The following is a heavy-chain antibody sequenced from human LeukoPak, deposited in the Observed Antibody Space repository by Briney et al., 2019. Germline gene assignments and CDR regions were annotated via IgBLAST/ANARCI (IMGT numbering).Heavy chain of an antibody. D-gene: IGHD6-19*01. CDR2: INHSGST. V-gene: IGHV4-34*01. Sequence: SETLSLTCAVYGGSFSGYYWSWIRQPPGKGLEWIGEINHSGSTNYNPSLKSRVTISVGTSKNQFSLKLSSVTAADTAVYYCARGIAVAGTSWFDPWGQGTLVTVSS. CDR3: ARGIAVAGTSWFDP. J-gene: IGHJ5*02. CDR1: GGSFSGYY.